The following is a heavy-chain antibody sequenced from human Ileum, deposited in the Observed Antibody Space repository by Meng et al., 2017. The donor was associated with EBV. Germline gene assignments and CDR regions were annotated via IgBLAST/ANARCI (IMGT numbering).Heavy chain of an antibody. D-gene: IGHD2-2*01. CDR3: SRRSHTSCPP. CDR2: IYYDGNT. CDR1: GGSFSSSDHY. J-gene: IGHJ5*02. Sequence: QLQLQESGPGLVKPSXXXXLTCTVSGGSFSSSDHYWAWIRQSPGKGLEWIGSIYYDGNTYYNPSLKSRVTISVDTSKDQFSLKLTSVTAADTALYYCSRRSHTSCPPWGQGTLVTVSS. V-gene: IGHV4-39*01.